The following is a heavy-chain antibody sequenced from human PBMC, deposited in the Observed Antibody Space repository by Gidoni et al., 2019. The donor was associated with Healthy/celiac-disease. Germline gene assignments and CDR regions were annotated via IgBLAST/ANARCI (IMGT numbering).Heavy chain of an antibody. CDR1: GFTLSSYG. J-gene: IGHJ6*04. Sequence: QVQLVESGGGVVQPGRSMRLSCAASGFTLSSYGMHWVRQAPGKGLAWVAVRSYDGSNKYYADSVKGRFTISRDNSKNTLYLQMNSLRAEDTAVYYCAKARSPYYYYYYGMDVWGKGTTVTVSS. V-gene: IGHV3-30*18. CDR3: AKARSPYYYYYYGMDV. CDR2: RSYDGSNK.